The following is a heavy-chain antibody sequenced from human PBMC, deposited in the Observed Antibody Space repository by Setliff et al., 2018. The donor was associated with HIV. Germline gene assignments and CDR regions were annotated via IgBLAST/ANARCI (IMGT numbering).Heavy chain of an antibody. CDR1: GYTFISYG. D-gene: IGHD2-15*01. Sequence: ASVKVSCKASGYTFISYGISWVRQAPGQGLEWMGWISAYNGNTNYAQKLQARVTMTTDTSTSTAYMELRSLRSDDTAVYYCATGSRIYYYSDMDVWGKGTTVTVSS. V-gene: IGHV1-18*01. J-gene: IGHJ6*03. CDR2: ISAYNGNT. CDR3: ATGSRIYYYSDMDV.